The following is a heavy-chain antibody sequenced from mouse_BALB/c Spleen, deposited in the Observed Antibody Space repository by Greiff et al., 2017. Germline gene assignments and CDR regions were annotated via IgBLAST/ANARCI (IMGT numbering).Heavy chain of an antibody. CDR1: GFAFSSYD. CDR3: ARQRYDVGFAY. CDR2: ISSGGGST. Sequence: EVMLVESGGGLVKPGGSLKLSCAASGFAFSSYDMSWVRQTPEKRLEWVAYISSGGGSTYYPDTVKGRFTISRDNAKNTLYLQMSSLKSEDTAMYYCARQRYDVGFAYWGQGTLVTVSA. V-gene: IGHV5-12-1*01. J-gene: IGHJ3*01. D-gene: IGHD2-14*01.